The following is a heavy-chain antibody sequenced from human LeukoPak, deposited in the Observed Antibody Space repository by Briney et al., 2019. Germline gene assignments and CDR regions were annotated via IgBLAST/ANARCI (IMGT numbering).Heavy chain of an antibody. Sequence: PGGSLRLSCVASGFTFSGYWMSWVRQAPGKGLEWVANIKEDESEKYHVDSVKGRFTVSRDNAKNSLYLQMNSLRAEDTAVYYCARVRVSSYYGMDVWGQGTTVIVSS. CDR2: IKEDESEK. J-gene: IGHJ6*02. D-gene: IGHD2/OR15-2a*01. CDR3: ARVRVSSYYGMDV. V-gene: IGHV3-7*05. CDR1: GFTFSGYW.